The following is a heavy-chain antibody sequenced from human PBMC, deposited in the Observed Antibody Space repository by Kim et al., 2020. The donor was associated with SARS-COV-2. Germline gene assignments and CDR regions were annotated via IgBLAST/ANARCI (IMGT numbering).Heavy chain of an antibody. V-gene: IGHV3-23*01. Sequence: GGSLRLSCAASGFTFSDNAMSWVRRAPGKGLEWVFGISGSIPATKYADPVRGRFTISRDNSKNTLYLQMDSLRVEATVGYYCAKDLLYVSGRGCFDSWG. J-gene: IGHJ4*01. CDR3: AKDLLYVSGRGCFDS. CDR1: GFTFSDNA. D-gene: IGHD3-10*01. CDR2: ISGSIPAT.